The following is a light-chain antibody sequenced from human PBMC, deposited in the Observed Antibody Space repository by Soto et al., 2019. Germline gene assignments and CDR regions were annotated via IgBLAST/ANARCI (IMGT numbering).Light chain of an antibody. V-gene: IGKV3-20*01. J-gene: IGKJ1*01. CDR1: QSVSSSY. CDR3: QQYGSSRWT. Sequence: EIVLTQSPGTLSLSPGERATLSCRASQSVSSSYLAWYQHKPGQAPGPLIYGASSRATGIPDRFSGSGSGTDFTLTISRLEPEDFAVYYCQQYGSSRWTFGQGTKVEIK. CDR2: GAS.